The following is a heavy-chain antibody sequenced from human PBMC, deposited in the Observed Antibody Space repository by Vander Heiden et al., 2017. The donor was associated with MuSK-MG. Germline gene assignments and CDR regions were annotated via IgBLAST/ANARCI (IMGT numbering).Heavy chain of an antibody. D-gene: IGHD6-25*01. CDR1: RFSVSTCS. V-gene: IGHV3-53*01. CDR2: IYSRERT. CDR3: TRFFDDEVPATRMDV. Sequence: EVQLVESGGGLIQPGGSLRLSCTACRFSVSTCSTNWVRQAPGKGLECVSGIYSRERTYYAHFGKGRFTISRDISQNTLFLQMSSLREEDTAMYYCTRFFDDEVPATRMDVWVKVTTVAVS. J-gene: IGHJ6*03.